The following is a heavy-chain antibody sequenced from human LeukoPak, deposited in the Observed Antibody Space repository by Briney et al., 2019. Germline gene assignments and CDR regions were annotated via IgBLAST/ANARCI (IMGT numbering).Heavy chain of an antibody. CDR2: ISSSSSYI. D-gene: IGHD4-17*01. CDR3: ARDPDRMTTDTTPFDY. V-gene: IGHV3-21*01. J-gene: IGHJ4*02. Sequence: PGGSLRLSCAASGFTFSSYSMNWVRQAPGKGLEWVSSISSSSSYIYYADSVKGRFTISRDNSKNTLYLQMNSLRAEDTAVYYCARDPDRMTTDTTPFDYWGQGTLVTVSS. CDR1: GFTFSSYS.